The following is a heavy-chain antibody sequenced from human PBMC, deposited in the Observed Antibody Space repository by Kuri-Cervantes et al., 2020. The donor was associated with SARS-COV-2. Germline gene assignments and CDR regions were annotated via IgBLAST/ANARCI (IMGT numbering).Heavy chain of an antibody. CDR2: IYHSGST. CDR3: ARALKGQIDAFDI. CDR1: GGSISSSGYY. J-gene: IGHJ3*02. Sequence: SETLSLTCTVSGGSISSSGYYWGWIRQPPGKGQEWIGSIYHSGSTYYNPYLKSRVTISVDTSKTQFSLRLSSLTAADTAVYYCARALKGQIDAFDIWGQGTMVTVSS. V-gene: IGHV4-39*07.